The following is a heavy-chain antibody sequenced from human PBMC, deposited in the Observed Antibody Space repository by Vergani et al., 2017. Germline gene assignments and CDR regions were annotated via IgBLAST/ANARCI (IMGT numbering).Heavy chain of an antibody. D-gene: IGHD6-6*01. V-gene: IGHV3-23*01. J-gene: IGHJ4*02. CDR2: ISGSGGTT. Sequence: EVQLLESGGGLVKPGGSLRLSCAASGFTFSSYVMSWVRQAPGKGLEWVSVISGSGGTTDYKDSVKGRFTISRDKSKNTLYLQMNNLRAEDTAVYYCAKGVAGRLVDYWGQGTLVTVSS. CDR1: GFTFSSYV. CDR3: AKGVAGRLVDY.